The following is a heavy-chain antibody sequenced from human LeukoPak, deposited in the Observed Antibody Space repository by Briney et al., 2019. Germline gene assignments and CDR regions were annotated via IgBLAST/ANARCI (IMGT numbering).Heavy chain of an antibody. V-gene: IGHV4-34*01. CDR2: VNHSGST. CDR1: GGSFSGHY. Sequence: PSETLSLTCAVNGGSFSGHYWTWIRQSPGKGLEWIGEVNHSGSTNYNPSLKSRVTISVDTSKNQFSLKLISVTAAEVAVYYCARKSGRSGGPNQIYYYYGLDVWGQGTTVIVSS. D-gene: IGHD6-19*01. J-gene: IGHJ6*02. CDR3: ARKSGRSGGPNQIYYYYGLDV.